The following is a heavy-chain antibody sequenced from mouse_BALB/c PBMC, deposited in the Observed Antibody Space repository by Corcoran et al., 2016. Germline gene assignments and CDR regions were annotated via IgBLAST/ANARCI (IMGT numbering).Heavy chain of an antibody. J-gene: IGHJ4*01. CDR1: GYTFTNYG. CDR3: AREPYAMDY. Sequence: QIQLVQSGPELKKPGETVKISCKASGYTFTNYGMNWVKQAPGKGLKWMRWINTYTGEPTYADDFKGRFVFSLETSASTAYLQINNLKNEDTATYFCAREPYAMDYWGQGTSVTVSS. CDR2: INTYTGEP. V-gene: IGHV9-3-1*01.